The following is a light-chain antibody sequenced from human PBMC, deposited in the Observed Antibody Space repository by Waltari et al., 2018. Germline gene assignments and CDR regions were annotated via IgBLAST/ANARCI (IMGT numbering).Light chain of an antibody. CDR2: WAS. Sequence: DIVMTQSPDSLAVSLGERATINCKSSQSVLFSLNNKTYLAWYQQKPGQPPKLLIYWASTRESGVPDRFSGSESGTDFTLTISSLQADDVAVYYCQQYCTTPLTFGGGTKVEIK. CDR1: QSVLFSLNNKTY. V-gene: IGKV4-1*01. J-gene: IGKJ4*01. CDR3: QQYCTTPLT.